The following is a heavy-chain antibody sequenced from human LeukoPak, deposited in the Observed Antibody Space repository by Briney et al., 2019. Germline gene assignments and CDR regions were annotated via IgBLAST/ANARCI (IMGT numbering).Heavy chain of an antibody. CDR2: INHSGST. CDR3: AREVGCSSTSCYRYYYYYMDV. Sequence: PSETLSLTCAVYGGSFSGYYWSWIRQPPGKGLEWIGEINHSGSTNYNPSLKSRVTISVDTSKNQLSLKLSSVTAADTAVYYCAREVGCSSTSCYRYYYYYMDVWGKGTTVTVSS. D-gene: IGHD2-2*01. J-gene: IGHJ6*03. CDR1: GGSFSGYY. V-gene: IGHV4-34*01.